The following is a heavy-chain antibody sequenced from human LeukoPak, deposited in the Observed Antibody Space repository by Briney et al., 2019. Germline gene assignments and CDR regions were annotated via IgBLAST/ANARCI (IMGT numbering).Heavy chain of an antibody. CDR1: GFTFDDYA. V-gene: IGHV3-9*01. CDR3: AKGDPIAVAGMFDY. Sequence: GGSLRLSCAASGFTFDDYAMHWVRQAPGKGLEWVSGISWNSGSIGYADSAKGRFTISRDNAKNSLYLQMNSLRAEDTALYYCAKGDPIAVAGMFDYWGQGTLVTVSS. D-gene: IGHD6-19*01. J-gene: IGHJ4*02. CDR2: ISWNSGSI.